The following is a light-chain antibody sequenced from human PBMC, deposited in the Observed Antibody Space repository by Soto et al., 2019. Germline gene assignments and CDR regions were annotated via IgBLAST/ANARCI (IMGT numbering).Light chain of an antibody. CDR2: EVS. CDR1: SSDIGAYDS. J-gene: IGLJ1*01. V-gene: IGLV2-8*01. CDR3: SSYAGSNNDV. Sequence: QSALTQTPSASGSRGQSVTISCTGTSSDIGAYDSVSWYQHHPGKAPRALIYEVSKRPSGVPDRFSGSKSGNTASLTVSGLQTEDEADYYCSSYAGSNNDVFGTGTKVTVL.